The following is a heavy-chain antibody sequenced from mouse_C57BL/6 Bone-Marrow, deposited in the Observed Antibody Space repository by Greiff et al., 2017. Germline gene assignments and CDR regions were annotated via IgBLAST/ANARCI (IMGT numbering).Heavy chain of an antibody. CDR2: INYDGSST. D-gene: IGHD2-3*01. Sequence: EVKVVESEGGLVQPGSSMKLSCTASGFTFSDYYMAWVRQVPEKGLEWVANINYDGSSTYYLDSLKSRFIISRDNAKNILYLQMSSLKSEDTATYYCARSMYFDYWGQGTTLTVSS. CDR3: ARSMYFDY. CDR1: GFTFSDYY. J-gene: IGHJ2*01. V-gene: IGHV5-16*01.